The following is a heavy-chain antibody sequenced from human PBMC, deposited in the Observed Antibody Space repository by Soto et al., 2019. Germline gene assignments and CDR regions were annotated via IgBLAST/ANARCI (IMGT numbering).Heavy chain of an antibody. Sequence: QVQLVQSGAEVKKPGSSVKVSCKASGGTFSSYAISWLRQAPGQGLEWMGGIIPIFGTANYAQKFQGRVTSTADESTSTAYMELSSLRSEDTAVYYCTRSVTPSVRYYYYYGMDVWGQGTTVTVSS. CDR3: TRSVTPSVRYYYYYGMDV. J-gene: IGHJ6*02. CDR2: IIPIFGTA. V-gene: IGHV1-69*12. D-gene: IGHD4-17*01. CDR1: GGTFSSYA.